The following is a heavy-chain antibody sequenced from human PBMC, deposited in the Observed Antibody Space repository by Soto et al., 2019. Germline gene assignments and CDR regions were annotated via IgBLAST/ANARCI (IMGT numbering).Heavy chain of an antibody. Sequence: QVQLVQSGAEVKKPGSSVKVSCKASGGTFSSYAISWVRQAPGQGLEWMGGIIPIFGTANYAQKFQGRVTITADESTSTAYMELSSLRSEDTAVYYCARDRGGYYDSSGAYGMDVWGQGTTVTVSS. V-gene: IGHV1-69*01. CDR2: IIPIFGTA. J-gene: IGHJ6*02. CDR3: ARDRGGYYDSSGAYGMDV. CDR1: GGTFSSYA. D-gene: IGHD3-22*01.